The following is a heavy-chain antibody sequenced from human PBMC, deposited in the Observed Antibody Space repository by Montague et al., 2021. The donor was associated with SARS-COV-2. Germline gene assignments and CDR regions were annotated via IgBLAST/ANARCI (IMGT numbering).Heavy chain of an antibody. V-gene: IGHV4-39*01. CDR3: ARHKRWRIAAAGRDFDY. D-gene: IGHD6-13*01. J-gene: IGHJ4*02. Sequence: SETLSLTCTVSGGSISSSSYYWGWIRQPPGKGLDWIGSIYYSGSTFYNPSLKSRVTISVDTSKYQFSLKLTSVTAADTAVYSWARHKRWRIAAAGRDFDYWGQGTLVTVSS. CDR2: IYYSGST. CDR1: GGSISSSSYY.